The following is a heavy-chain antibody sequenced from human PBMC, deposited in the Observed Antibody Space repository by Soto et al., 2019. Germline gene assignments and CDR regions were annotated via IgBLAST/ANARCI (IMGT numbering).Heavy chain of an antibody. CDR3: ARVHYYDTSGPLL. V-gene: IGHV3-30-3*01. CDR1: GFSLSTYA. J-gene: IGHJ4*02. CDR2: ISYDSFDK. Sequence: GGSLRLSCTASGFSLSTYAMHWVRQSPGKGLEWLATISYDSFDKYYADSVKGRFSILRYNPNNTLFLQMSALRAEDTAVYFCARVHYYDTSGPLLWGQGTQVTVSS. D-gene: IGHD3-22*01.